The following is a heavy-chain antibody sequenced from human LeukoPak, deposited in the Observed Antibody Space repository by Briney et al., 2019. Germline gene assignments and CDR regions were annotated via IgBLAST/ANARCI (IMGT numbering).Heavy chain of an antibody. V-gene: IGHV3-30-3*01. J-gene: IGHJ4*02. D-gene: IGHD4-17*01. CDR3: ARDGDYGDLSDY. Sequence: GRSLRLSCAASGFTFSSYAMHWVRQAPGKGLEWVAVISYDGSNKYYADSVKGRFTISRDNSKNTLYLQMNSLRAEDTAVSYCARDGDYGDLSDYWGQGTLVTVSS. CDR2: ISYDGSNK. CDR1: GFTFSSYA.